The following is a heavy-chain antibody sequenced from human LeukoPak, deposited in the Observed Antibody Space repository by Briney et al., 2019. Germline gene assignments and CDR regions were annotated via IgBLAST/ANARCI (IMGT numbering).Heavy chain of an antibody. CDR2: IRYDGSDK. V-gene: IGHV3-30*02. Sequence: GGSLRLSCAASGFTFSSYGMHWVRQAPGKGLEWVAFIRYDGSDKYYTDSVKGRFTISRDNSKNTLYLQMNSLRAEDTAVYYCAKEGGSSSWYRRYYFDYWGQGTLVTVSS. J-gene: IGHJ4*02. CDR3: AKEGGSSSWYRRYYFDY. CDR1: GFTFSSYG. D-gene: IGHD6-13*01.